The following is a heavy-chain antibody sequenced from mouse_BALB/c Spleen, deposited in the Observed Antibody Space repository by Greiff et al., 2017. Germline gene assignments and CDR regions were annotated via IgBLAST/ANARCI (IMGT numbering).Heavy chain of an antibody. CDR3: ARSLMDYFDY. CDR1: GFTFSSFG. V-gene: IGHV5-17*02. Sequence: EVQLVESGGGLVQPGGSRKLSCAASGFTFSSFGMHWVRQAPEKGLEWVAYISSGSSTIYYADTVKGRFTISRDNPKNTLFLQMTSLRSEDTAMYYCARSLMDYFDYWGQGTTLTVSS. D-gene: IGHD1-1*02. CDR2: ISSGSSTI. J-gene: IGHJ2*01.